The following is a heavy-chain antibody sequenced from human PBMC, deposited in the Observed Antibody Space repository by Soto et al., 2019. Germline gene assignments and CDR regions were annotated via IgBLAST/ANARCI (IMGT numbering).Heavy chain of an antibody. D-gene: IGHD2-15*01. Sequence: WASVKVSCKAPGYTFTSYGISWVRQAPGQGLEWMGWISAYNGNTNYAQKLQGRVTMTTDTSTSTAYMELRSLRSDDTAVYYCARSSGGSCYWCDYYYGMDVWGQVPTVTFSS. J-gene: IGHJ6*02. CDR2: ISAYNGNT. V-gene: IGHV1-18*01. CDR1: GYTFTSYG. CDR3: ARSSGGSCYWCDYYYGMDV.